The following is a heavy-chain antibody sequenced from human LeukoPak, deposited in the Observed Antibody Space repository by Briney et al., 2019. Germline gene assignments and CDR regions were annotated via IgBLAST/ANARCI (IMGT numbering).Heavy chain of an antibody. D-gene: IGHD6-19*01. V-gene: IGHV4-59*08. CDR1: GGSISSYY. Sequence: SETLSLTCTVSGGSISSYYWSWVRQPPGKGLEWIGYIYYSGSTNYNPSLKSRVTISVDTSKNQFSLKLSSVTAADTAVYYCARLVAVAGWFDPWGQGTLVTVSS. CDR2: IYYSGST. J-gene: IGHJ5*02. CDR3: ARLVAVAGWFDP.